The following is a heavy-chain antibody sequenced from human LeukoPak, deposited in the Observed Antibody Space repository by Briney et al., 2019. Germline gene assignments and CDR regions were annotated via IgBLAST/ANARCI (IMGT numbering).Heavy chain of an antibody. CDR3: ARGPIGGLRKGFDI. Sequence: ASVKDSCKASGNTFAGYYVHWVREAPGQGLEWMGWINTHNGATNYAQHFQGRVTMTTDTAVTTAYMDLDGLISDDAAVYFCARGPIGGLRKGFDIWGQGTLVTVSS. V-gene: IGHV1-2*02. J-gene: IGHJ4*02. D-gene: IGHD1-26*01. CDR2: INTHNGAT. CDR1: GNTFAGYY.